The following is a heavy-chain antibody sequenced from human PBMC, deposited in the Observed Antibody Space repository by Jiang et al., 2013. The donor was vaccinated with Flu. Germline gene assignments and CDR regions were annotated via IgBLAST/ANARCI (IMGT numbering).Heavy chain of an antibody. Sequence: VQLVESGAEVKKPGESLKISCKGSGYSFTSYWIGWVRQMPGKGLEWMGIIYPGDSGTRYSPSFQGQVTISADKSISTAYLQWSSLKASDTAMYYCARPKGPEDYYYGMDVWGQGTTVTVSS. CDR1: GYSFTSYW. J-gene: IGHJ6*02. CDR3: ARPKGPEDYYYGMDV. V-gene: IGHV5-51*03. CDR2: IYPGDSGT.